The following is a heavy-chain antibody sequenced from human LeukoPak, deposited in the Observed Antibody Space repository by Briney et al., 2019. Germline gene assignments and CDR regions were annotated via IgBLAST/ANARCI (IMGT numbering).Heavy chain of an antibody. CDR1: GGSFSGYY. CDR3: ARGRYYDFWSGYIPRAHFDY. D-gene: IGHD3-3*01. CDR2: INHSGST. V-gene: IGHV4-34*01. Sequence: PSETLSLTCAVYGGSFSGYYWSWIRQPPGKGLEWIGEINHSGSTNYNPSLKSRVTISVDTSKNQFSLKLSSVTAADTAVYYCARGRYYDFWSGYIPRAHFDYWGQGTLVTVSS. J-gene: IGHJ4*02.